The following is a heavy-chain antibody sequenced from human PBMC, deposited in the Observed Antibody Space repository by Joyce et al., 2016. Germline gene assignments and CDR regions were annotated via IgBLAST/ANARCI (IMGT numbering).Heavy chain of an antibody. CDR3: ASRNCSSSSCSGNFAY. CDR2: VFYSGNT. CDR1: GDSVTSSSHY. J-gene: IGHJ4*02. Sequence: HLQLQESGPGLVNHSEPLSLSCSVSGDSVTSSSHYWAWLRQPPGKGLAWVGSVFYSGNTHQNPYLKSRVTRSLETSKNRFSVRLATVTAADTATYYCASRNCSSSSCSGNFAYWGQGTQVVVST. V-gene: IGHV4-39*07. D-gene: IGHD6-13*01.